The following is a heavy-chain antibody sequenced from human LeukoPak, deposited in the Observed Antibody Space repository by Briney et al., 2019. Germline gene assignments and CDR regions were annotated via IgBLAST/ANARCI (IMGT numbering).Heavy chain of an antibody. CDR1: GGSISSGDYY. CDR2: IYYSGST. J-gene: IGHJ4*02. V-gene: IGHV4-30-4*01. D-gene: IGHD5-24*01. Sequence: SQTLSLTCTVSGGSISSGDYYWSWIRQPPGKGLEWIGYIYYSGSTYYNPSLKSQVTISVDTSKNQFSLKLSSVTAADTAVYYCARDTSRDGYNYDYWGQGTLVTVSS. CDR3: ARDTSRDGYNYDY.